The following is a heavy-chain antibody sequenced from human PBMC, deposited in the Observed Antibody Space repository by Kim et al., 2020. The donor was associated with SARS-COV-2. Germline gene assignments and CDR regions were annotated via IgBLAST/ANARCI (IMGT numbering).Heavy chain of an antibody. CDR3: AKDSGYCGGDCSPDY. CDR2: ISHDGSNK. D-gene: IGHD2-21*02. CDR1: GFIFSSYG. V-gene: IGHV3-30*18. Sequence: GGSLRLSCAASGFIFSSYGMHWVRQAPGKGLEWVAIISHDGSNKYYADSVMGRFTVSRDNSKSTLYLQMNRLRAEDEAVYYCAKDSGYCGGDCSPDYWGQETLVTVSS. J-gene: IGHJ4*02.